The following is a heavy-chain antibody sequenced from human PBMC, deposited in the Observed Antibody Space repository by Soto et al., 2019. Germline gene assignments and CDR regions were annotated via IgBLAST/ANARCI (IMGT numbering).Heavy chain of an antibody. Sequence: SETLSLTCTVSGGSISSDYWSWIRQPPGKGLEGNGYIYYRGSTNYNPSLKSRVTISVGTSRTQFSLKLSSVAAADTAVYYCASSKPDYYDSSGYYYGYYGMDVWGQGTTVTVSS. D-gene: IGHD3-22*01. CDR1: GGSISSDY. V-gene: IGHV4-59*08. J-gene: IGHJ6*02. CDR2: IYYRGST. CDR3: ASSKPDYYDSSGYYYGYYGMDV.